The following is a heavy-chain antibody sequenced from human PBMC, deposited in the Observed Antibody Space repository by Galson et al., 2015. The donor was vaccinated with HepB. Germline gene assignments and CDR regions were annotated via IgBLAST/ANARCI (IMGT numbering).Heavy chain of an antibody. CDR1: GGTFSSYA. Sequence: SVKVSCKASGGTFSSYAISWVRQAPGQGLEWMGRIIPILGIANYAQKFQGRVTITADKSTSTAYMELSSLRSEDTAVYYCARDTDSSGPYYFDYWGQGTLVTVSS. D-gene: IGHD3-22*01. CDR2: IIPILGIA. J-gene: IGHJ4*02. V-gene: IGHV1-69*04. CDR3: ARDTDSSGPYYFDY.